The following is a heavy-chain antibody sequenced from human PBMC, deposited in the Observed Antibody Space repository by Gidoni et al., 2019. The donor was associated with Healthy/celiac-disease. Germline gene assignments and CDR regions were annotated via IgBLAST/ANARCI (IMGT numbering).Heavy chain of an antibody. D-gene: IGHD5-12*01. CDR3: AKVGNRVGYYIVATGDYFDY. CDR2: SSCSGGST. V-gene: IGHV3-23*01. Sequence: EVQLLESGGGLVQPGGSLRLSCAASGFTFSSYAMSWVRQAPGKGLEGVSASSCSGGSTYYADSVKGRFTSSRDNSKNTLYLQMNSLRAEDTAVYYCAKVGNRVGYYIVATGDYFDYWGQGTLVTVSS. CDR1: GFTFSSYA. J-gene: IGHJ4*02.